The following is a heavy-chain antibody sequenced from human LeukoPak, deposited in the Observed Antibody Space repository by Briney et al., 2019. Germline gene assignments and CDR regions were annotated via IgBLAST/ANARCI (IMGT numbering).Heavy chain of an antibody. J-gene: IGHJ4*02. CDR3: ARVNSGSYLGSYY. CDR1: GYSISSGYY. V-gene: IGHV4-38-2*02. CDR2: IYHSGST. Sequence: PSETLSLTCTVSGYSISSGYYWGWIRQPPGKGLEWIGNIYHSGSTYYNPSLKSRVTISVDTSKNQFSLKLSSVTAADTAVYYCARVNSGSYLGSYYWGQGTLVTVSS. D-gene: IGHD1-26*01.